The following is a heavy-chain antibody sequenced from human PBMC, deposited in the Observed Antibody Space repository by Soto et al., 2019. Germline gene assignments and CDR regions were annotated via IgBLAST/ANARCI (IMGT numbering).Heavy chain of an antibody. CDR2: INAGNGNT. V-gene: IGHV1-3*01. D-gene: IGHD1-7*01. CDR1: GYTFTSYA. J-gene: IGHJ4*01. Sequence: VASVKVSCKASGYTFTSYAMHWVRQAPGQRLEWMGWINAGNGNTKYSQKFQGRVTITRDTSASTAYMELSSLRSEDTAVYYCARMGPYYGTSDYWGHVTLVTVSS. CDR3: ARMGPYYGTSDY.